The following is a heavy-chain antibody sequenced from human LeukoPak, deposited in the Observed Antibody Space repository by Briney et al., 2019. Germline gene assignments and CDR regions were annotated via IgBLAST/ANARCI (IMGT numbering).Heavy chain of an antibody. Sequence: ASVKVSCKASGYTFTGYYMHWVRQAPGQGLEWMGWINPNSGGTNYAQKFQGRVTMTRDTSISTAYMELSRLRSDDTAVHYCARDLCSSTSCYGSYYYYYMDVWGKGTTVTVSS. D-gene: IGHD2-2*01. CDR1: GYTFTGYY. J-gene: IGHJ6*03. CDR3: ARDLCSSTSCYGSYYYYYMDV. CDR2: INPNSGGT. V-gene: IGHV1-2*02.